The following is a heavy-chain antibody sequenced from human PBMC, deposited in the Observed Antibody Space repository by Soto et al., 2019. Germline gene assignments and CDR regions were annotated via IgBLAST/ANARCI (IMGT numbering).Heavy chain of an antibody. D-gene: IGHD2-15*01. V-gene: IGHV3-66*01. Sequence: GGSLRLSCAASGFTVSSKYMTWVRQAPGKGLEWVSLIQSGGTTYYADSVKGGFTISRDTSENTLYLQMDSLRVEDTAVYYCARDDVLCDGGRCYGIPLDVWGQGTTVTVAS. CDR3: ARDDVLCDGGRCYGIPLDV. J-gene: IGHJ6*02. CDR2: IQSGGTT. CDR1: GFTVSSKY.